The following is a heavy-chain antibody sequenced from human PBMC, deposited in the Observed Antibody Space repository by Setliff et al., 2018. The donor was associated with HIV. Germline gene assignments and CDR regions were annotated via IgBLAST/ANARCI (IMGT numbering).Heavy chain of an antibody. Sequence: ASVKVSCKASGYTFTSYGITWVRQAPGQGLEWMGGIIPLSGTANYAQKFRGRLTITADESTRTAYMELSSLRSEDTAVYYCANSRLRGSLGYWGQGTLVTVSS. CDR2: IIPLSGTA. CDR3: ANSRLRGSLGY. V-gene: IGHV1-69*13. D-gene: IGHD3-16*01. CDR1: GYTFTSYG. J-gene: IGHJ4*02.